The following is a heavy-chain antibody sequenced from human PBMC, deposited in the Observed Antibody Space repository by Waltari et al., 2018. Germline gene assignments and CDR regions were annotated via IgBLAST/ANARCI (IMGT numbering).Heavy chain of an antibody. CDR3: TTDTFSDDVVVVVSWGF. Sequence: ELQLVESGGSLVKPGGSLSLSCAASGFTFSHTWMNWVRQAPGKGLEWVGRIKSANDGGTTDYAASVKGRFTISRDDSKNTLYLQMNNLRTEDTAVYYCTTDTFSDDVVVVVSWGFWGQGTLVTVSS. CDR2: IKSANDGGTT. V-gene: IGHV3-15*07. CDR1: GFTFSHTW. J-gene: IGHJ4*02. D-gene: IGHD2-21*01.